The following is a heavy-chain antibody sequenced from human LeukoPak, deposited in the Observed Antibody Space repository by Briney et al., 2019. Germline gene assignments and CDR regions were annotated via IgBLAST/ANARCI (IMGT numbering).Heavy chain of an antibody. CDR2: IIPIFGIA. V-gene: IGHV1-69*04. CDR1: GGTFSSYA. CDR3: AMAGYCSSTSCYTGPGPYYYYGMDV. D-gene: IGHD2-2*02. Sequence: SVKVSCKASGGTFSSYAISWVRQAPGQGLEWMGRIIPIFGIANYAQKFQGRVTITADKSTSTAYMELSSLRSEDTAVYYCAMAGYCSSTSCYTGPGPYYYYGMDVWGQGTTVTVSS. J-gene: IGHJ6*02.